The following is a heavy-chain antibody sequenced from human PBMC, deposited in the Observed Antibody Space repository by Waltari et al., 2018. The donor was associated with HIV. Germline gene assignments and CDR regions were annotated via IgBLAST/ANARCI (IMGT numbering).Heavy chain of an antibody. Sequence: QVQLQESGPGLVKPSQTLSLTGTVSGGSISSGSSYWSWIRQPAGKGLEWIGRIYTSGSTNYNPSLKSRVTISVDTSKNQFSLKLSSVTAADTAVYYCARQRDWFDPWGQGTLVTVSS. CDR3: ARQRDWFDP. J-gene: IGHJ5*02. CDR2: IYTSGST. CDR1: GGSISSGSSY. V-gene: IGHV4-61*02.